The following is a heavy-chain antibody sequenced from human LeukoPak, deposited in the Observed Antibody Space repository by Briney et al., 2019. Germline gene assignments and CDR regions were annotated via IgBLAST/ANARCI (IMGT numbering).Heavy chain of an antibody. Sequence: SVKVSCKASGYTFTSYDINWVRQAPGQGLEWMGGIIPIFGTANYAQKFQGRVTITADKSTSTAYMELSSLRSEDTAVYYCARIAGRYCSGGSCYSGDYWGQGTLVTVSS. CDR2: IIPIFGTA. D-gene: IGHD2-15*01. CDR1: GYTFTSYD. CDR3: ARIAGRYCSGGSCYSGDY. J-gene: IGHJ4*02. V-gene: IGHV1-69*06.